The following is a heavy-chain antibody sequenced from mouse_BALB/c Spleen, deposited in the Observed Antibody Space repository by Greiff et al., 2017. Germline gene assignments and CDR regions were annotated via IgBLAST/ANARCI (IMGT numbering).Heavy chain of an antibody. V-gene: IGHV3-2*02. CDR2: ISYSGST. J-gene: IGHJ1*01. D-gene: IGHD1-2*01. CDR3: ARSYGTGYFDV. CDR1: GYSITSDYA. Sequence: EVKLQESGPGLVKPSQSLSLTCTVTGYSITSDYAWNWIRQFPGNKLEWMGYISYSGSTSYNPSLKSRISITRDTSKNQFFLQLNSVTTEDTATYYCARSYGTGYFDVWGAGTTVTVSS.